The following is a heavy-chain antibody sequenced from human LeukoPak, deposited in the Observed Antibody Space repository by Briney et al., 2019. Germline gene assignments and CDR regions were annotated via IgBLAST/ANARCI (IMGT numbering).Heavy chain of an antibody. CDR2: ISGSGGST. V-gene: IGHV3-23*01. CDR3: ASLYSSAWYYFDY. Sequence: QSGGSLRLSCAASEFTFSNYAMSWVRQAPGKGLEWVSGISGSGGSTYYADSVKGRFTISRDNSKNTLYLQMSSLRAEDTAIYYCASLYSSAWYYFDYWGQGTLVTVSS. CDR1: EFTFSNYA. J-gene: IGHJ4*02. D-gene: IGHD6-19*01.